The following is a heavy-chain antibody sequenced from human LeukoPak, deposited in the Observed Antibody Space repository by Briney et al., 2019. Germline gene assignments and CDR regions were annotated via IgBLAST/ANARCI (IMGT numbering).Heavy chain of an antibody. J-gene: IGHJ4*02. CDR1: GYTFTGYY. V-gene: IGHV1-2*06. CDR2: INPNSGGT. CDR3: AREGEWLSYYFDY. Sequence: GASVKVFCKASGYTFTGYYMHWVRQAPGQGLEWMGRINPNSGGTNYAQKFQGRVTMTRDTSISTAYMELSRLRSDDTAVYYCAREGEWLSYYFDYWGQGTLVTVSS. D-gene: IGHD3-3*01.